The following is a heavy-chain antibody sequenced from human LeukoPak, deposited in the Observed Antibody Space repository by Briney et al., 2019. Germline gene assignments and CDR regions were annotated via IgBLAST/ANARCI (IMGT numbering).Heavy chain of an antibody. CDR2: ISGSGGST. D-gene: IGHD5-12*01. CDR3: ARDPGYSNSPYYLDY. V-gene: IGHV3-23*01. Sequence: GGSLRLSCAASGFTFSSYAMSWVRQAPGKGLEWVSAISGSGGSTYYADSVKGRSTISRDNAKNSLYLQMNSLRAEDTAVFYCARDPGYSNSPYYLDYWGQGTLVTVSS. CDR1: GFTFSSYA. J-gene: IGHJ4*02.